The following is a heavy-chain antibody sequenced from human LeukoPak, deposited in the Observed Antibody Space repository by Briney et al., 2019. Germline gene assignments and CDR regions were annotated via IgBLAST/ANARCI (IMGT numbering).Heavy chain of an antibody. CDR2: INHSGST. V-gene: IGHV4-34*01. Sequence: SETLSLTCAVHGGSFSGYYWSWIRQPPGKGLEWIGEINHSGSTNYNPSLKSRVTISVDTSKNQFSLKLSSVTAADTAVYYCARPRLAARHPYGPWGQGTLVTVSS. D-gene: IGHD6-6*01. J-gene: IGHJ5*02. CDR3: ARPRLAARHPYGP. CDR1: GGSFSGYY.